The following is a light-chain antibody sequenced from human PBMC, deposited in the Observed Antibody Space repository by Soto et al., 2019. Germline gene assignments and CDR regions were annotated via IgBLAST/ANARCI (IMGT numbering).Light chain of an antibody. CDR1: SSDVGGYHS. CDR2: DVS. Sequence: QSALTQPRSVSGSPGQSVTISCTGTSSDVGGYHSVSWYQQYPGKAPKLMIYDVSKRPSGVPDRFSGSKSGNTASLRISGLQAEDEADYSCCSYAGSYSVVFGGGTMLTVL. V-gene: IGLV2-11*01. J-gene: IGLJ3*02. CDR3: CSYAGSYSVV.